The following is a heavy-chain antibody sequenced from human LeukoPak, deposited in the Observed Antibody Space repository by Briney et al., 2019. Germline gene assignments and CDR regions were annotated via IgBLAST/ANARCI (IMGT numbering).Heavy chain of an antibody. V-gene: IGHV4-39*07. J-gene: IGHJ4*02. CDR1: GGSISTYY. D-gene: IGHD3-10*01. Sequence: PSETLSLTCTVSGGSISTYYWGWIRQAPGKGLEWIGSIYYSGNTYYNSSLKSRVTISLDTSKNQFSLNLFSVTAADTAVYYCARVVDLHITMVRGVSDYWGQGTLVTVSS. CDR3: ARVVDLHITMVRGVSDY. CDR2: IYYSGNT.